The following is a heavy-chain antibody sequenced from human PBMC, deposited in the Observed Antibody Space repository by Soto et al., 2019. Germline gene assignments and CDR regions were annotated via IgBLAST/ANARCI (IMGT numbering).Heavy chain of an antibody. J-gene: IGHJ6*02. CDR2: IVVGSGNT. D-gene: IGHD5-18*01. Sequence: ASVKVSCKASGFTFTSSAVQWVRQARGQRLEWIGWIVVGSGNTNYAQKFQERVTITRDMSTSTAYMELSSLRSEDTAVYYCAAAGGRYGYRFDYYYYGMDVWGQGTTVTVSS. CDR1: GFTFTSSA. V-gene: IGHV1-58*01. CDR3: AAAGGRYGYRFDYYYYGMDV.